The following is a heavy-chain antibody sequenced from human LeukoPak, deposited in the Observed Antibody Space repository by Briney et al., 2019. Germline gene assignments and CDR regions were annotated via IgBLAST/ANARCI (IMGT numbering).Heavy chain of an antibody. CDR3: AGAGPYDSSGYYFDY. D-gene: IGHD3-22*01. J-gene: IGHJ4*02. CDR2: INHSGST. Sequence: SETLSLTCAVYGGSFSGYYWSWIRQPPGKGLEWIGEINHSGSTNYNPSLKSRVTISVDTSKNQFSLKLSSVTAADTAVYYCAGAGPYDSSGYYFDYWGQGTLVTVSS. V-gene: IGHV4-34*01. CDR1: GGSFSGYY.